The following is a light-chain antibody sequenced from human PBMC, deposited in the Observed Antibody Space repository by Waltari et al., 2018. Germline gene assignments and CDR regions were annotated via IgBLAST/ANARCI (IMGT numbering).Light chain of an antibody. Sequence: DIQMTQSPSTLSASVGDRVTITCRASQSINNWLAWNQQKPGKAPKVLICKASSLESGVPSRFSGSVSGTEFTLTISSLQPDDFATYYCQQYQHYPLTFGQGTKVEIK. J-gene: IGKJ1*01. CDR3: QQYQHYPLT. CDR2: KAS. V-gene: IGKV1-5*03. CDR1: QSINNW.